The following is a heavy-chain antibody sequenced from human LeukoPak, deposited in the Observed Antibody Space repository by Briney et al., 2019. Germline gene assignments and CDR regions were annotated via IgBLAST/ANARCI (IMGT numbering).Heavy chain of an antibody. D-gene: IGHD5-18*01. CDR1: GYTFTSYA. Sequence: APVKVSCKASGYTFTSYAISWVRQAPGQGLEWMGWISGYNGNTKYAQKVQGRVTMTTDTSTSTAYMELRSLRSDDTAVYYCARGYSYGSDYYYGMDVWGQGTTVTVSS. V-gene: IGHV1-18*01. CDR3: ARGYSYGSDYYYGMDV. CDR2: ISGYNGNT. J-gene: IGHJ6*02.